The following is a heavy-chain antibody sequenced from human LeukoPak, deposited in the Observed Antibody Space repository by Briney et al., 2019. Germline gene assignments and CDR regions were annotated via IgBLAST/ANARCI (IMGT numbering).Heavy chain of an antibody. J-gene: IGHJ4*02. Sequence: GGSLRLSCAAPGFTLINYEMNWVRQAPGKGLEWVSFISRSGWTIYYADSVKGRFTISRDNATNSLYLQMNSLRAEDTAVYYCARDIVSSGSCYVASGFDSWGQGALVTVSS. V-gene: IGHV3-48*03. CDR2: ISRSGWTI. D-gene: IGHD1-26*01. CDR3: ARDIVSSGSCYVASGFDS. CDR1: GFTLINYE.